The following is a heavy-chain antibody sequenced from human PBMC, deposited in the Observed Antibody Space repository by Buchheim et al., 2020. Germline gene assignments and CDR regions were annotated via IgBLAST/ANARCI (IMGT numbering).Heavy chain of an antibody. Sequence: EVQLVESGGGLVQPGGSLKLSCAASGFTFSGSAMHWVRQASGKGLEWVGRIRSKANSYATAYAASVKGRFTISRDDSKNTAYLQMNSLKTEDTAVYYCTSLWLEENYYYGMDVWGQGTT. V-gene: IGHV3-73*02. CDR1: GFTFSGSA. CDR2: IRSKANSYAT. J-gene: IGHJ6*02. CDR3: TSLWLEENYYYGMDV. D-gene: IGHD6-19*01.